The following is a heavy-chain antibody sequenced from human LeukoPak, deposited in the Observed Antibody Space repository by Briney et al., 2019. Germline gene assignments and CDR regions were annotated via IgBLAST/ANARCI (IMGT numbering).Heavy chain of an antibody. Sequence: PGGSLRLSCAASGFTFSSYWMSWMRPAPGKGLEWVANIKYDGNEEYYVDSVKGRFTISRDNAKNSLYLQLNSLRVEDTAVYYCKSGGAAPGSFDYWGQGTLVTVSP. CDR3: KSGGAAPGSFDY. CDR1: GFTFSSYW. V-gene: IGHV3-7*01. D-gene: IGHD1-1*01. J-gene: IGHJ4*02. CDR2: IKYDGNEE.